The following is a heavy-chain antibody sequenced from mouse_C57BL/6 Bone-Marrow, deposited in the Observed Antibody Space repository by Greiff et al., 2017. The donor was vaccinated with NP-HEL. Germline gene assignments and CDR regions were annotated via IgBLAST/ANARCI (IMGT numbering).Heavy chain of an antibody. D-gene: IGHD1-1*01. Sequence: VQLKESGAELVRPGASVKLSCTASGFNIKDDYMHWVKQRPEQGLEWIGWIDPENGDTEYASKFQGKATITAATSSNTAYLQLSSLTSEDTAVYYCTSFITTALGDYWGQGTTLTVSS. CDR1: GFNIKDDY. V-gene: IGHV14-4*01. CDR3: TSFITTALGDY. J-gene: IGHJ2*01. CDR2: IDPENGDT.